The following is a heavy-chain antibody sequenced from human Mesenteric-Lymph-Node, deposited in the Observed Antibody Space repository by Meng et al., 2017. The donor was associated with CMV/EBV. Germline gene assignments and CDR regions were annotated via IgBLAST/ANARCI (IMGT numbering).Heavy chain of an antibody. CDR2: IRFDGNNK. J-gene: IGHJ6*02. CDR3: ARDGDQIVVVPAAMSYYYGMDV. Sequence: GESLKISCAASGFTFSSYGMHWVRQAPGKGLEWVAFIRFDGNNKYYADSVKGRFTISRDNSKNTLYLQMNSLRAEDAAVYYCARDGDQIVVVPAAMSYYYGMDVWGQGTTVTVSS. V-gene: IGHV3-30*02. CDR1: GFTFSSYG. D-gene: IGHD2-2*01.